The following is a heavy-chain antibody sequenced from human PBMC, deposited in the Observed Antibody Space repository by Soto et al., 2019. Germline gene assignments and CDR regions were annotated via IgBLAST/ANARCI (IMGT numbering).Heavy chain of an antibody. V-gene: IGHV1-58*01. CDR1: GFTFTSSA. J-gene: IGHJ4*02. CDR3: AAGPVNIGSWDYFDY. Sequence: QMQLVQSGPEVKKPGTSVKVSCKASGFTFTSSAVQWVRQARGQRLEWIGWIVVGSGNTNYAQKFQERVTITRDMSTSTAYMELSSLRSEDTAVYYCAAGPVNIGSWDYFDYWGQGTLVTVSS. CDR2: IVVGSGNT. D-gene: IGHD6-13*01.